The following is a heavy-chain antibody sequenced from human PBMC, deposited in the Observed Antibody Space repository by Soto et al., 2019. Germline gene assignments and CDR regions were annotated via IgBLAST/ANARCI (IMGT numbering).Heavy chain of an antibody. CDR1: DGSISSSSYY. CDR2: IYYPGTA. V-gene: IGHV4-39*01. D-gene: IGHD2-2*01. CDR3: ARPVRRYCSSTSCLDY. Sequence: SETLSLTCTVSDGSISSSSYYWGWIRQPPGKGLEWIGNIYYPGTAYYNPSLKSRVTISVDTSKNQFSLKLSSVTAADTAVYYCARPVRRYCSSTSCLDYWGQGTLVTVSS. J-gene: IGHJ4*02.